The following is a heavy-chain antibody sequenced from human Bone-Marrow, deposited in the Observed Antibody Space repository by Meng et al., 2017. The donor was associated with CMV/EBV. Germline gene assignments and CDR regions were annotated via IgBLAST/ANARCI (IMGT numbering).Heavy chain of an antibody. V-gene: IGHV3-15*01. CDR3: AGGTSSGDYFDY. J-gene: IGHJ4*02. CDR2: IKSKTDGGTT. CDR1: GFTFSNAW. Sequence: GESLKISCAASGFTFSNAWMSWVRQAPGKGLEWVGRIKSKTDGGTTDYAAPVKGRFTISRDDSKNTLYLQMNSLKTEDTAVYYCAGGTSSGDYFDYWGQGTLVTVSS. D-gene: IGHD6-6*01.